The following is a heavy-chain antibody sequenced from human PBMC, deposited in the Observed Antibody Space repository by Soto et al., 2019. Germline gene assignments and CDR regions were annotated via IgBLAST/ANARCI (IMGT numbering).Heavy chain of an antibody. CDR3: ARVQLMSITGIGYFDY. V-gene: IGHV3-11*05. Sequence: QVQLVESGGGLVKPGGSLRLSCAASGFTFSDYYMTWIRQAPGKGLEWISYISGSRTHTNYADSVKGRFTISRDNAKNSLYLQLNTLRGDDTAVYYCARVQLMSITGIGYFDYWGQGSLVTVSS. CDR2: ISGSRTHT. CDR1: GFTFSDYY. D-gene: IGHD1-1*01. J-gene: IGHJ4*02.